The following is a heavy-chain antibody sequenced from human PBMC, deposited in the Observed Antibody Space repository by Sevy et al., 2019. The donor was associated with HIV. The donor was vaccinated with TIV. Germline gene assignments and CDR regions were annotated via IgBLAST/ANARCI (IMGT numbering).Heavy chain of an antibody. V-gene: IGHV3-30*18. CDR1: GFTFSSYA. D-gene: IGHD3-10*01. J-gene: IGHJ1*01. CDR3: AKDHNLWSEGGFLHH. Sequence: GGSLRFSCAASGFTFSSYAIHWVRQTPGKGLEWVAVISYDGNNKYYADSVKGRFTVSRDNSKNTLYVQMNSLRAEDTAVYYCAKDHNLWSEGGFLHHWGQGTLVTVSS. CDR2: ISYDGNNK.